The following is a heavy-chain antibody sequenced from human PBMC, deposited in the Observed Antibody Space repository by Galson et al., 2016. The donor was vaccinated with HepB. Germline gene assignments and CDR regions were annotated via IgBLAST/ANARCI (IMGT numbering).Heavy chain of an antibody. D-gene: IGHD1-26*01. CDR2: IYYRSRWYN. V-gene: IGHV6-1*01. CDR3: ARGRSYVHFDS. J-gene: IGHJ4*02. Sequence: CAISGDSASSNIVAWNWIRQSPSRGLEWLGRIYYRSRWYNDYATSMKSRITITPDTSRNQFSLRLTSVTPADTAVYYCARGRSYVHFDSWGQGTLVTVSS. CDR1: GDSASSNIVA.